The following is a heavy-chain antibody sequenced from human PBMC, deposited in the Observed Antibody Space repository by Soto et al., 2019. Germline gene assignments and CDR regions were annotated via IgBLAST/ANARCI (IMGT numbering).Heavy chain of an antibody. Sequence: EVQLVESGGGLVQPGRSLRLSCAASGFTFDDYAMHWVRQAPGKGLEWVSGISWNSGSIGYADSVKGRFTISRDNAKNALYQQMNSRRAEDTALYYCAKLGLRYYDFWSGPPPYFEYWGQGTLVTDSS. CDR1: GFTFDDYA. V-gene: IGHV3-9*01. CDR3: AKLGLRYYDFWSGPPPYFEY. D-gene: IGHD3-3*01. J-gene: IGHJ4*02. CDR2: ISWNSGSI.